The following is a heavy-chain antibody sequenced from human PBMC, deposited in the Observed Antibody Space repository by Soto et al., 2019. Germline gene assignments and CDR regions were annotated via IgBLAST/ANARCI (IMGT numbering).Heavy chain of an antibody. CDR2: VYYTGST. D-gene: IGHD2-15*01. CDR3: AKVSGEGVLVTRPKHFDY. V-gene: IGHV4-39*01. J-gene: IGHJ4*02. CDR1: GDSVATSSYY. Sequence: SETLSLTCTVSGDSVATSSYYWCWIRQTPGRGLEWIGTVYYTGSTYYNPSLNNRVTISVDTSRNQFSLKLNSVTAADTAVYYCAKVSGEGVLVTRPKHFDYWGQGTLVTVSS.